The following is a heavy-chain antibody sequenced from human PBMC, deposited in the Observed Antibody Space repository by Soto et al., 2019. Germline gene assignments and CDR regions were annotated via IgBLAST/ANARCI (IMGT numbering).Heavy chain of an antibody. CDR1: GFSLSTSGVG. Sequence: QITLKESGPTLVKPTQTLTLTCTFSGFSLSTSGVGVGWIRQPPGKALEWLALIYWDDEKRYSPSLKSRLTITKDTSKNQVVLTKTNMDPVDTATYYCAHSFGGYSGYLRDYWGQGTLVTVSS. V-gene: IGHV2-5*02. J-gene: IGHJ4*02. D-gene: IGHD5-12*01. CDR2: IYWDDEK. CDR3: AHSFGGYSGYLRDY.